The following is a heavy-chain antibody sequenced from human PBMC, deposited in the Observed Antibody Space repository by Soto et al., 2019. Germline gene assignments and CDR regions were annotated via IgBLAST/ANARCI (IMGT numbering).Heavy chain of an antibody. J-gene: IGHJ4*02. CDR3: ARVGGFGATTIDY. V-gene: IGHV4-30-4*01. CDR2: IYYSGST. Sequence: SETLSLTCAVSGGSISSYYWSWIRQPPGKGLEWIGYIYYSGSTYYNPSLKSRVTISVDTSKNQFSLKLSSVTAADTAVYYCARVGGFGATTIDYWGQGTLVTVSS. CDR1: GGSISSYY. D-gene: IGHD3-10*01.